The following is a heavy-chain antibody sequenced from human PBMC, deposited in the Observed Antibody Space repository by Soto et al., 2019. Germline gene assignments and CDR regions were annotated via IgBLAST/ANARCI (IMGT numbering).Heavy chain of an antibody. D-gene: IGHD4-17*01. CDR2: IYYTGST. Sequence: SETLSLTCTVSGSSISPFYWSWIRQPPGRGLEWIGYIYYTGSTKYNPSLKSRVTLSLGTSRNQLSLKLSSVTAADTAVYFCTRVGGYYGDYPNFDYWGPGTLVTVS. CDR3: TRVGGYYGDYPNFDY. CDR1: GSSISPFY. V-gene: IGHV4-59*01. J-gene: IGHJ4*02.